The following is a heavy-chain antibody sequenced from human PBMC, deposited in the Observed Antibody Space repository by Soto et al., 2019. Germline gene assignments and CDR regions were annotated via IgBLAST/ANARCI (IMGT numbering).Heavy chain of an antibody. CDR1: GGSVSSGSYY. V-gene: IGHV4-61*01. Sequence: TLSLTCTVSGGSVSSGSYYWSWIRQPPGKGLEWIGYIYYSGSTNYNPSLKSRVTISVDTSKNQFSLKLSSVTAADTAVYYCARDQGLDNWNSDPSLSYYYYGMDVWGQGTTVTVSS. CDR3: ARDQGLDNWNSDPSLSYYYYGMDV. D-gene: IGHD1-7*01. CDR2: IYYSGST. J-gene: IGHJ6*02.